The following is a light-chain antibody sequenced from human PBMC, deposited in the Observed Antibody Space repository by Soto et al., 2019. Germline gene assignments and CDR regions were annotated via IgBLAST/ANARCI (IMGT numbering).Light chain of an antibody. CDR3: QQSYSTPFT. Sequence: DIPMTQSPSSLSASVGDRVTITCRASHSISSYLNWFQQKPGKAPKVLIYAVSSLQSGVPSRFSGSGSGTDFTLTISILQPEDFATYYCQQSYSTPFTSGPGTKAEIK. CDR1: HSISSY. CDR2: AVS. V-gene: IGKV1-39*01. J-gene: IGKJ3*01.